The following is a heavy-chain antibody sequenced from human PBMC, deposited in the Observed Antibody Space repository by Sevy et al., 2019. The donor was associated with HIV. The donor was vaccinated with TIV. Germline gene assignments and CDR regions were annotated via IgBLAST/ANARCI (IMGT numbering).Heavy chain of an antibody. V-gene: IGHV3-48*02. CDR1: GFTFSSYS. CDR3: VRDDYGDYVQAFDI. J-gene: IGHJ3*02. Sequence: GGSLRLSCAASGFTFSSYSMNWVRQAPGKGLEWVSYISSSSSTIYYADSVKGRFTISRDNAKNSLYLQMNSLRDEDTAVYYCVRDDYGDYVQAFDIWGQGTMVTVSS. D-gene: IGHD4-17*01. CDR2: ISSSSSTI.